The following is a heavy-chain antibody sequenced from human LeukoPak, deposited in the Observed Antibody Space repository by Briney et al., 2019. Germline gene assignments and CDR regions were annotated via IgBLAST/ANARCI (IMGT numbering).Heavy chain of an antibody. J-gene: IGHJ3*02. Sequence: SETLSLTCTVSGGSISSSSYYWGWIRQPPGKGLEWIGSTYYSGSTYYNPSLKSRVTISVDTSKNQFSLKLSSVTAADTAVYYCARRSKRWQWLVQGAFDIWGQGTMVTVSS. CDR3: ARRSKRWQWLVQGAFDI. CDR2: TYYSGST. CDR1: GGSISSSSYY. V-gene: IGHV4-39*07. D-gene: IGHD6-19*01.